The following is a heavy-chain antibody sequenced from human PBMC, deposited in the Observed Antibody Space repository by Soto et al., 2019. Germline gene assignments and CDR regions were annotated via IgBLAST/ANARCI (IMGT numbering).Heavy chain of an antibody. Sequence: GASVKVSCKASGGTFSSYAITWVRQAPGQGLEWMGGIIPIFGTANYAQKFQGRVTITADESTSTAYMELSSLRSEDTAVYYCARHVMGARGWVDEPLWGQGTLVTVSS. CDR1: GGTFSSYA. J-gene: IGHJ4*02. D-gene: IGHD1-26*01. CDR2: IIPIFGTA. CDR3: ARHVMGARGWVDEPL. V-gene: IGHV1-69*13.